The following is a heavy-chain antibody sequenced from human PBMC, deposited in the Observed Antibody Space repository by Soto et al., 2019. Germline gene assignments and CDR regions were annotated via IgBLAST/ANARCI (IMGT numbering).Heavy chain of an antibody. CDR2: INHSGST. CDR1: GGSFSGYY. CDR3: ARGQYYGSGSYYKTGVDV. V-gene: IGHV4-34*01. Sequence: QVQLQQWGAGLLKPSETLSLTCAVYGGSFSGYYWSWIRQPPGKGLEWIGEINHSGSTTYNPSLKSRVTISVDPSKNQFSLKLSSVTAADTAVYYCARGQYYGSGSYYKTGVDVWGQGTTGTVSS. J-gene: IGHJ6*02. D-gene: IGHD3-10*01.